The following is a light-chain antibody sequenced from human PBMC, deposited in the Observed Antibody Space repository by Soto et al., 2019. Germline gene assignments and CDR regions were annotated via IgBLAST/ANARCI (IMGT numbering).Light chain of an antibody. CDR1: QSVLYRSSNTNY. CDR3: QQYHTFPVT. Sequence: DIVMTQSPDSLDVSLGERATINCTSSQSVLYRSSNTNYLTWYQQKPGQPPRLLIYWASTRESGVPDRFSGSGSGTDFTLTISSLQTEDVAVYYCQQYHTFPVTFGPGTQVAI. V-gene: IGKV4-1*01. J-gene: IGKJ3*01. CDR2: WAS.